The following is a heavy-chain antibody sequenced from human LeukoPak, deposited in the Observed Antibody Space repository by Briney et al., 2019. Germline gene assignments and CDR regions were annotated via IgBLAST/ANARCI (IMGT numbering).Heavy chain of an antibody. D-gene: IGHD4-17*01. V-gene: IGHV3-30*18. CDR2: ISYDGSNK. Sequence: PGGSLRLSCAASGFTFTNYGMHWVRQAPGKGLEWVALISYDGSNKFYADSVKGRFTISRDNSKNTLYLEMNSLRAEDTALFYCAKSGDQVTVTKLDYWGQGTLVTVPS. J-gene: IGHJ4*02. CDR3: AKSGDQVTVTKLDY. CDR1: GFTFTNYG.